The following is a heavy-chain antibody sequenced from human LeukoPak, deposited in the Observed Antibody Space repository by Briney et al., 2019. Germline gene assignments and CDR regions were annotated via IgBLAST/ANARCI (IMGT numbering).Heavy chain of an antibody. CDR3: ARVRCSSTSCPGLNWFGP. CDR1: GYTFISYG. Sequence: GASVKVSCKASGYTFISYGISWVRQAPGQGLEWMGWISAYNGNTNYAQKLQGRVTMTTDTSTSTAYMELRSLRSDDTAVYYCARVRCSSTSCPGLNWFGPWGQGTLVTVSS. J-gene: IGHJ5*02. CDR2: ISAYNGNT. D-gene: IGHD2-2*01. V-gene: IGHV1-18*04.